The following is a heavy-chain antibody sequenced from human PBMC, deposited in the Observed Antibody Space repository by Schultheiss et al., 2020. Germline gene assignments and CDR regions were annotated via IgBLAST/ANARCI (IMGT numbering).Heavy chain of an antibody. CDR3: AKDPGYSSGWYSFDY. CDR1: GFTFSNAW. CDR2: ISGSGGST. J-gene: IGHJ4*02. D-gene: IGHD6-19*01. V-gene: IGHV3-23*01. Sequence: GGSLRLSCAASGFTFSNAWMSWVRQAPGKGLEWVSAISGSGGSTYYADSVKGRFTISRDNSKNTLYLQMNSLRAEDTAVYYCAKDPGYSSGWYSFDYWGQGTLVTVSS.